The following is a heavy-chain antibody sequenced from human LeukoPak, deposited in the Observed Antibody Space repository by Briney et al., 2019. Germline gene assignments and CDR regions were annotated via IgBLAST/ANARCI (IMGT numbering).Heavy chain of an antibody. Sequence: SETLSLTCTVSGGXISSSSYYWGWIRQPPGKGLEWLGSIYYSGSTYYNPSLKSRVTISVDTSKNQFSLKLSSVTAADTAVYYCARLTSSSWPVFDYWGQGTLVTVSS. V-gene: IGHV4-39*01. D-gene: IGHD6-13*01. CDR3: ARLTSSSWPVFDY. J-gene: IGHJ4*02. CDR1: GGXISSSSYY. CDR2: IYYSGST.